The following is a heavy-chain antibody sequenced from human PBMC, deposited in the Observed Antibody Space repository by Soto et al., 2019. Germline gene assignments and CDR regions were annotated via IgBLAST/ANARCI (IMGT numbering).Heavy chain of an antibody. V-gene: IGHV4-31*03. CDR2: IYYSGGT. J-gene: IGHJ4*02. CDR1: GGSISTGGYY. D-gene: IGHD4-17*01. CDR3: ARGLSVTLFDN. Sequence: QVQLQESGPGLVKPSQTLSLTCTVSGGSISTGGYYWTWIRQHPGKGLEWIGYIYYSGGTYYNPSLTSRVNLSVATSKNQFSLQLRSVTAADTAVYYCARGLSVTLFDNWGQGTLVTVSS.